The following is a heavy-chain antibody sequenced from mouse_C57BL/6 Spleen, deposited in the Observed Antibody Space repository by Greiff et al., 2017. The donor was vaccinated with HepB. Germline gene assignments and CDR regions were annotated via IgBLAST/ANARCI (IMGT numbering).Heavy chain of an antibody. V-gene: IGHV1-52*01. CDR2: IDPSDSDT. CDR3: AVRWAMDY. CDR1: GYTFTSYW. J-gene: IGHJ4*01. Sequence: VQLQQSGAELVRPGSSVKLSCKASGYTFTSYWMHWVKQRPIQGLEWIGNIDPSDSDTHYNQKFKDKATLTVNKSSSTAYVQLSSLTSEDSAVYYGAVRWAMDYWGQGTSVTVSS. D-gene: IGHD1-1*02.